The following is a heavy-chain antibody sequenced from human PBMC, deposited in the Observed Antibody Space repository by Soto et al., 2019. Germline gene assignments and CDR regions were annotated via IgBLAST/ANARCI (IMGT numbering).Heavy chain of an antibody. D-gene: IGHD3-10*01. CDR3: ARDPPTPITFDAFEL. Sequence: QVLLVESGGGVVQPRRSLRLSCAASGFTFSNYPMHWVRQVPGKGLEWVALVSFDGDFKNYADSVKGRLTISRDNSKKTLYLHMNNLRPEDTAIYYCARDPPTPITFDAFELWGHGTMVTVSS. J-gene: IGHJ3*01. CDR1: GFTFSNYP. CDR2: VSFDGDFK. V-gene: IGHV3-30-3*01.